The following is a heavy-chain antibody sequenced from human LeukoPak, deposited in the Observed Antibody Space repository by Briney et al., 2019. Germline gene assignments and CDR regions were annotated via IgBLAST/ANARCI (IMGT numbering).Heavy chain of an antibody. J-gene: IGHJ4*02. V-gene: IGHV1-2*02. CDR2: INPNSGGT. CDR3: ARAPPEARDFWSGYYPFDY. CDR1: GYTFTGYY. D-gene: IGHD3-3*01. Sequence: ASVKVSCRASGYTFTGYYMHWVRQAPGQGLEWMGWINPNSGGTNYAQKFQGRVTMTRDTSISTAYMELSRLRSDDTAVYYCARAPPEARDFWSGYYPFDYWGQGTLVTVSS.